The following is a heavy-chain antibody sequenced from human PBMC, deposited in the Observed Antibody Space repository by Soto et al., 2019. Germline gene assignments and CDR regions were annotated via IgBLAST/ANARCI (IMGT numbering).Heavy chain of an antibody. V-gene: IGHV4-4*02. J-gene: IGHJ4*02. CDR1: GGSVTINNG. Sequence: SETLALTCAVSGGSVTINNGWTWVRQPPGQGLEWIGEIYRTGSTNYNPSLKSRVTISLDKSENQFSLKVTSLTAADTAVYYCASRDPGTSVDYWGQGALVTVSS. CDR2: IYRTGST. CDR3: ASRDPGTSVDY. D-gene: IGHD1-7*01.